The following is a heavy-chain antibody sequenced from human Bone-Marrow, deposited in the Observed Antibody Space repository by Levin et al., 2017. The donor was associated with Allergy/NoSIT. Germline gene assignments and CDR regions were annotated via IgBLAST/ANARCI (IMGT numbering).Heavy chain of an antibody. Sequence: GGSLRLSCAASGFTFSSYIMNWVRQAPGKGLEWVSYIGSSNDTIYYADSVRGRFTISRDNAKNSLYLQMNSLRDEDTAVYYCATLGCGGDCYDYFDYWGQGTLVTVSS. D-gene: IGHD2-21*02. V-gene: IGHV3-48*02. J-gene: IGHJ4*02. CDR1: GFTFSSYI. CDR3: ATLGCGGDCYDYFDY. CDR2: IGSSNDTI.